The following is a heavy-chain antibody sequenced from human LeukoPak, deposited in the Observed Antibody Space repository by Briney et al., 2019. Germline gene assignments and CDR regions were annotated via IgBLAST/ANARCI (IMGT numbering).Heavy chain of an antibody. CDR2: MNPNSGNT. D-gene: IGHD3-10*01. Sequence: ASVKVSCKASGYTFTSYYMHWVRQATGQGLEWMGWMNPNSGNTAYAQKFQGRVTMTRNTSISTAYMELSSLRSEDTAVYYCARGTRGITMVRGVIIPYYYYYYMDVWGKGTTVTISS. CDR3: ARGTRGITMVRGVIIPYYYYYYMDV. V-gene: IGHV1-8*02. CDR1: GYTFTSYY. J-gene: IGHJ6*03.